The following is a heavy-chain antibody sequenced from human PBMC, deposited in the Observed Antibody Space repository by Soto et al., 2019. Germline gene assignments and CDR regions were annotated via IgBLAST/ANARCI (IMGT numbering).Heavy chain of an antibody. V-gene: IGHV4-30-4*01. D-gene: IGHD3-16*01. CDR1: GGSISSGDYY. CDR3: ARVTYDYANDY. CDR2: IYYSGST. J-gene: IGHJ4*02. Sequence: SETLSLTCTVSGGSISSGDYYWSWIRQPPGKGLEWIGCIYYSGSTYYNPSLKSRVTISIDTSKNQFSLKLSSVTAADTAVYYCARVTYDYANDYWGQGTLVTVSS.